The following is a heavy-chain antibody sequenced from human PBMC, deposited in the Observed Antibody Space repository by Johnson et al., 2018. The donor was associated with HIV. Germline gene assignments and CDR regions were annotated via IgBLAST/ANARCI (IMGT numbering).Heavy chain of an antibody. CDR3: TTIYYDFWTGYLSDAFDI. V-gene: IGHV3-15*01. CDR2: SRSKTDGGTT. CDR1: QFIFSNYY. Sequence: MQLVESGGGLAKPAWSPRLSCAASQFIFSNYYMNYVRQAPGKGLEWVGRSRSKTDGGTTDYAAPVKGRFSISRDDSKNTLYLQMNSLKTEDTAMYYCTTIYYDFWTGYLSDAFDIWGQGTMVTVSS. D-gene: IGHD3-3*01. J-gene: IGHJ3*02.